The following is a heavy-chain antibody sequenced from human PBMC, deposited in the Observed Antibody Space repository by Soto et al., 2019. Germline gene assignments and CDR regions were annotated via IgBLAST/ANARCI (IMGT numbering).Heavy chain of an antibody. Sequence: GGSLRLSCAASGFTFSSDGMHWVRQAPGKGLEWVAVIWYDGSNKYYADSVRGRFTISRDNSKNTLYLQMNSLRAEDTAVYYCARDLGYSSGWAPFARWGQGTLVTVSS. J-gene: IGHJ4*02. CDR1: GFTFSSDG. D-gene: IGHD6-19*01. CDR3: ARDLGYSSGWAPFAR. V-gene: IGHV3-33*01. CDR2: IWYDGSNK.